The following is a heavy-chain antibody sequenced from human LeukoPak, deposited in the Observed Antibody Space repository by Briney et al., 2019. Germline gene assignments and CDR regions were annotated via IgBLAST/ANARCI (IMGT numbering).Heavy chain of an antibody. Sequence: PGGSLRLSCAASGFTFSSYSMNWVRQAPGKGLEWVSSISSSSSYIYYADSVKGRFTISRDNAKNSLYLQMNSLRAEDTAVYYCARGGYYDSSGRNPFDYWGQGTPVTVSS. D-gene: IGHD3-22*01. V-gene: IGHV3-21*01. CDR3: ARGGYYDSSGRNPFDY. CDR2: ISSSSSYI. J-gene: IGHJ4*02. CDR1: GFTFSSYS.